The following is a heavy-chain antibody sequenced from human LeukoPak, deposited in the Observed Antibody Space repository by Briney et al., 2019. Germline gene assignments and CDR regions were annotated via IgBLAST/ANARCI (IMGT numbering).Heavy chain of an antibody. CDR2: IYYSGST. D-gene: IGHD6-19*01. J-gene: IGHJ5*02. Sequence: TSETLSLTCTVSGGSISSSSYYWGWIRQPPGKGLEWIGSIYYSGSTYYNPSLKSRVTISVDTSKNQFSLKLSSVTAADTAVYYCARPVGGWLVRLTWFDPWGQGTLVTVSS. V-gene: IGHV4-39*01. CDR1: GGSISSSSYY. CDR3: ARPVGGWLVRLTWFDP.